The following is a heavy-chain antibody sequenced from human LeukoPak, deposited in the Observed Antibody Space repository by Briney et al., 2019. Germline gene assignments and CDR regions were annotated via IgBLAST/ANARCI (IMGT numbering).Heavy chain of an antibody. CDR2: INHSGST. Sequence: SETLSLTCAVYGGSFSGYYWSWIRQPPGKGLEWIGEINHSGSTNYNPSLKSRVTISVDTSKNRFSLKLSSVTAADTAVYYCARGGLYCSSTSCYRYYYYYYMDVWGKGTTVTVSS. CDR1: GGSFSGYY. V-gene: IGHV4-34*01. D-gene: IGHD2-2*01. J-gene: IGHJ6*03. CDR3: ARGGLYCSSTSCYRYYYYYYMDV.